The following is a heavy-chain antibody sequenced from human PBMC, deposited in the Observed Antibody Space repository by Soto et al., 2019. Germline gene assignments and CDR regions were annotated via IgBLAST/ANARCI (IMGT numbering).Heavy chain of an antibody. CDR2: TYYRSKWYN. D-gene: IGHD2-15*01. Sequence: SQTLSLTCAISGDSVSSNSAAWNWIRQSPSRGLEWLGRTYYRSKWYNDYAVSVKSRITINPDTSKNQFSLQLNSVTPEDTAVYYCARVIVVVVAANNYYYGMDVWGQGTTVTVSS. CDR1: GDSVSSNSAA. J-gene: IGHJ6*02. V-gene: IGHV6-1*01. CDR3: ARVIVVVVAANNYYYGMDV.